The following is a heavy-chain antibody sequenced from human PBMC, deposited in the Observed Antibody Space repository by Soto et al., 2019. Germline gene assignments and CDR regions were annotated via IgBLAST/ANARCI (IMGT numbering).Heavy chain of an antibody. CDR3: ARGLGYCSSNTCYFNAFDI. CDR2: IIPIFATA. D-gene: IGHD2-2*01. V-gene: IGHV1-69*01. J-gene: IGHJ3*02. CDR1: GGTFSSYA. Sequence: QVQLVQSGAEVKKPGSSVKVSCKASGGTFSSYAISWVRQAPGQGLEWMGGIIPIFATANYAQKFQGRVTITADDSTSTAYMELSSLRSEDTAVYFCARGLGYCSSNTCYFNAFDIWGQGTMVTVSS.